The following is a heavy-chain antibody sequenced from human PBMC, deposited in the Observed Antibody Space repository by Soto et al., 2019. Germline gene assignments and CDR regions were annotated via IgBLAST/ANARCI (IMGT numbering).Heavy chain of an antibody. D-gene: IGHD3-3*01. CDR3: ARHPVLGTLEFGYYYYYGMDV. CDR2: IYYSGST. Sequence: SETLSLTCTVSGGSISSSSYYWGWIRQPPGKGLEWIGSIYYSGSTYYNPSLKSRVTISVDTSKNQFSLKLSSVTAADTAVYYCARHPVLGTLEFGYYYYYGMDVWGQGTTVTVSS. J-gene: IGHJ6*02. CDR1: GGSISSSSYY. V-gene: IGHV4-39*01.